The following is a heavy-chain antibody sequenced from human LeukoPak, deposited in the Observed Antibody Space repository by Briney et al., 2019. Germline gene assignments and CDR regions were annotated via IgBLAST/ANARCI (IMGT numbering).Heavy chain of an antibody. J-gene: IGHJ4*02. CDR1: GFTFDDYA. CDR3: VKGGGTFDY. Sequence: GGSLRLSCAASGFTFDDYAMHWVRQAPGKGLEWVSGISWNSGSIGYADSVKGRFTISRDNAKNSLYLQMNSLRAEDTAVYHCVKGGGTFDYWGQGTLVTVSS. CDR2: ISWNSGSI. V-gene: IGHV3-9*01. D-gene: IGHD3-16*01.